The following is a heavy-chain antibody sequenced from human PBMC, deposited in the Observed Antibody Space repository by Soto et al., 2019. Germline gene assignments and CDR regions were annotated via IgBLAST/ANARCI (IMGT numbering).Heavy chain of an antibody. D-gene: IGHD7-27*01. Sequence: QVQLVQSGAEVKKPGASVKVSCKASGYTFTSYDINWVRRATGQGLEWVGWMSPNSGNTGYAQKFQGRVTMTRTTSASTAYMELTSLRSDDTAIYYCARGPPNWGFDYWGQGTLVTVSS. CDR2: MSPNSGNT. V-gene: IGHV1-8*01. J-gene: IGHJ4*02. CDR3: ARGPPNWGFDY. CDR1: GYTFTSYD.